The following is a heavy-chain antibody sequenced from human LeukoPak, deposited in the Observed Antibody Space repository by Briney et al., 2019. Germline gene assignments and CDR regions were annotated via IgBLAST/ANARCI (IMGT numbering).Heavy chain of an antibody. CDR3: ARGSSGWYLDYYGMDV. V-gene: IGHV3-64*01. Sequence: GGSLRLSCAASGFTFSSYAMHWVRQAPGKGLEYVSAISSNGGSTYYANSVKGRFTISRDNSKNTLYLQMGSLRAEDMAVYYCARGSSGWYLDYYGMDVWGQGTTVTVSS. J-gene: IGHJ6*02. D-gene: IGHD6-19*01. CDR1: GFTFSSYA. CDR2: ISSNGGST.